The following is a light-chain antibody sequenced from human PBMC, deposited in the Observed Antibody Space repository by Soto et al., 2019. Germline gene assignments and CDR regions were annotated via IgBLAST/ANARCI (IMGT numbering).Light chain of an antibody. Sequence: HSALTQPASVSGSPGQSITISCTGTISDVGSYNYVSWYQQHPGTAPTLMIYEVKNRPSGISNRFSGSKSGTTASLIISGIQAWDEADYYCSSYTSSSTIIVGGGTKLTVL. CDR3: SSYTSSSTII. J-gene: IGLJ2*01. V-gene: IGLV2-14*01. CDR1: ISDVGSYNY. CDR2: EVK.